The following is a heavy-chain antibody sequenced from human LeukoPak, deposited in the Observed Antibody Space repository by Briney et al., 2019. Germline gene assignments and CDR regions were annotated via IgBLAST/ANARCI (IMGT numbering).Heavy chain of an antibody. V-gene: IGHV7-4-1*02. CDR1: GYTFTSYA. CDR2: INTNTGNP. CDR3: ARKASGSYFGFDY. Sequence: ASVKVSCKASGYTFTSYAMHWVRQAPGQRLEWMGWINTNTGNPTYAQGFTGRFVFSLDTSVSTAYLQISSLKAEDTVVYYCARKASGSYFGFDYWGQGTLVTVSS. D-gene: IGHD1-26*01. J-gene: IGHJ4*02.